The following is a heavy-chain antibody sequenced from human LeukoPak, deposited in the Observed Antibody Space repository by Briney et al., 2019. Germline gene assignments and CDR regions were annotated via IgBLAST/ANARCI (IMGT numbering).Heavy chain of an antibody. J-gene: IGHJ4*02. Sequence: ASVKVSCKASGYTFTSYYMHWVRQAPGQGLEWMGITNPSGGSTSYAQKFQGRVTMTRDTSTSTVYMELSSLRSEDTAVYYCARGGGTLQAVAATGFDYWGQGTLVTVSS. CDR2: TNPSGGST. CDR1: GYTFTSYY. CDR3: ARGGGTLQAVAATGFDY. D-gene: IGHD6-19*01. V-gene: IGHV1-46*01.